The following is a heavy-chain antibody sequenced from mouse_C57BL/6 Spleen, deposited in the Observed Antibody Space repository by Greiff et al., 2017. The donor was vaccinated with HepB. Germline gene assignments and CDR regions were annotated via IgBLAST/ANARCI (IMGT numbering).Heavy chain of an antibody. J-gene: IGHJ4*01. CDR3: AREGPYYSNYVAMDY. CDR2: IYPRSGNT. D-gene: IGHD2-5*01. CDR1: GYTFTSYG. Sequence: VQGVESGAELARPGASVKLSCKASGYTFTSYGISWVKQRTGQGLEWIGEIYPRSGNTYYNEKFKGKATLTADKSSSTAYMELRSLTSEDSAVYFCAREGPYYSNYVAMDYWGQGTSVTVSS. V-gene: IGHV1-81*01.